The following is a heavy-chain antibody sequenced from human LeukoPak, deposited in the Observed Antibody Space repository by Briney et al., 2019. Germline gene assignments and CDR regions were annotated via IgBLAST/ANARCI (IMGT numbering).Heavy chain of an antibody. CDR1: GFTFSDHH. CDR2: SRSKPNYCTT. CDR3: VRVITTVSGWYPFDY. J-gene: IGHJ4*02. D-gene: IGHD3-9*01. Sequence: GGSLRLSCAASGFTFSDHHIDWVRQAPGKGLEWVGRSRSRSKPNYCTTEFAASFEGRFILSRDNSKNSLYLQMNSLYNEETGVYYCVRVITTVSGWYPFDYWGQGTLVTVSS. V-gene: IGHV3-72*01.